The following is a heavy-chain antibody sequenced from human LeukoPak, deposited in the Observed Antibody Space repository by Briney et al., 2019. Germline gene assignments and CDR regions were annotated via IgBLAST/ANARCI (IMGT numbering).Heavy chain of an antibody. CDR3: ARLKAGELWFD. V-gene: IGHV4-39*01. D-gene: IGHD5-18*01. CDR1: GGSISSSSYY. J-gene: IGHJ4*02. Sequence: KPSETLSLTCTVPGGSISSSSYYWGWIRQPPGKGLEWIGTIYYSGSTFSNPSFRSRVTISVDTSQNQFSLKLTSVTAADTAVYYCARLKAGELWFDWGQGTLVTVSS. CDR2: IYYSGST.